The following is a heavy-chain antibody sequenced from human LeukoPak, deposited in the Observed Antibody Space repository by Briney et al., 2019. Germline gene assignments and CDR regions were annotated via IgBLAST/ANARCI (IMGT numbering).Heavy chain of an antibody. V-gene: IGHV3-48*03. D-gene: IGHD5-24*01. CDR1: GLPFSGFE. CDR3: ARRFRD. J-gene: IGHJ4*02. Sequence: GGSLRLSCVGSGLPFSGFELNWVRQAPGKGLEWVSYIKHDGSLKTYADSVKGRFTTARDDMRNSRSLQMNGLRPEDTAIYYCARRFRDWGQGILVTVS. CDR2: IKHDGSLK.